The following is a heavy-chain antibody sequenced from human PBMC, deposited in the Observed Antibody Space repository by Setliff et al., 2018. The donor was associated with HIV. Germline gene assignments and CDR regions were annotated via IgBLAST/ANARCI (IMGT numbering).Heavy chain of an antibody. V-gene: IGHV4-34*01. CDR3: AKVAVTGYCSTTSCQNWFDP. J-gene: IGHJ5*02. Sequence: SETLSLTCAVYGGSFSGYYWSWIRQPPGKGLEWIGEINHSGSTNYNPSLKSRVTILLDTSKNQFSLRLISVTAADTAVYYCAKVAVTGYCSTTSCQNWFDPWGQGTLVTVSS. CDR1: GGSFSGYY. CDR2: INHSGST. D-gene: IGHD2-2*01.